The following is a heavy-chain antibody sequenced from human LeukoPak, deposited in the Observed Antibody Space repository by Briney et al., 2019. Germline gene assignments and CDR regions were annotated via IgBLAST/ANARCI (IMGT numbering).Heavy chain of an antibody. CDR3: AKGFSAGTMDY. CDR2: ISYHGSNQ. V-gene: IGHV3-30*18. D-gene: IGHD1-1*01. CDR1: AFIFKNYA. J-gene: IGHJ4*02. Sequence: GGSLRLSCAASAFIFKNYAMHWVRQPPGKGLEWVAVISYHGSNQYYIDSVKGRFTISRDNSKDTVYLQMNSLRPDDTAVCYCAKGFSAGTMDYWGQGTLVTVSS.